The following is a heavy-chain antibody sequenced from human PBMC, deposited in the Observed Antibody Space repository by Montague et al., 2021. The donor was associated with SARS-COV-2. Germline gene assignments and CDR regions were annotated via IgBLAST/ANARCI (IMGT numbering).Heavy chain of an antibody. Sequence: ETLSPTCAIYGGSFSGYFWRWIRQSPGKGLEWIGDISYTGHTRYNPSLQSRVSISGDSSENQFSLTLTSVTAADTAVYYCARSHYSVSWCPDWGQGTLVTVSS. J-gene: IGHJ4*02. CDR3: ARSHYSVSWCPD. D-gene: IGHD5/OR15-5a*01. CDR1: GGSFSGYF. CDR2: ISYTGHT. V-gene: IGHV4-34*01.